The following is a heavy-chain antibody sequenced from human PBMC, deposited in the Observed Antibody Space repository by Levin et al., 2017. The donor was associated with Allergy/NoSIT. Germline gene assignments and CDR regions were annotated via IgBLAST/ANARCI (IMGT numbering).Heavy chain of an antibody. D-gene: IGHD2-8*02. CDR2: IYYSGST. J-gene: IGHJ5*02. CDR1: GGSISSYY. CDR3: ARVGGRGLYWA. V-gene: IGHV4-59*01. Sequence: PSETLSLTCTVSGGSISSYYWSWIRQPPGKGLEWIGYIYYSGSTNYNPSLKSRVTISVDTSKNQFSLKLSSVTAADTAVYYCARVGGRGLYWAWGQGTLVTVSS.